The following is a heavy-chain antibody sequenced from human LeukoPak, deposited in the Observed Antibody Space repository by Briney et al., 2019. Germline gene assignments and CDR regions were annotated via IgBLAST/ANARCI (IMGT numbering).Heavy chain of an antibody. CDR2: TNPSGGST. V-gene: IGHV1-46*01. J-gene: IGHJ6*02. CDR1: GYTFTSYY. CDR3: ARDVNTMVRGAPHGMDV. Sequence: ASVKVSCKASGYTFTSYYMHWVRQAPGQWLEWMGITNPSGGSTSYAQKFQGRVTMTRDTSTSTVYMELSSLRSEDTAVYYCARDVNTMVRGAPHGMDVRGQGTTVTVSS. D-gene: IGHD3-10*01.